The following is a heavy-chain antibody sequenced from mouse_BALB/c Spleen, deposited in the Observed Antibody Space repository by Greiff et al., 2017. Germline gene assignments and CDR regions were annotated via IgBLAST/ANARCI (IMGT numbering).Heavy chain of an antibody. CDR1: GFSLTSYD. J-gene: IGHJ4*01. CDR2: IWTGGGT. Sequence: QVQLKESGPGLVAPSQSLSITCTVSGFSLTSYDISWIRQPPGKGLEWLGVIWTGGGTNYNSAFMSRLSISKDNSKSQVFLKMNSLQTDDTAIYYCVRDLGHYAMDYWGQGTSVTVSS. CDR3: VRDLGHYAMDY. D-gene: IGHD4-1*01. V-gene: IGHV2-9-2*01.